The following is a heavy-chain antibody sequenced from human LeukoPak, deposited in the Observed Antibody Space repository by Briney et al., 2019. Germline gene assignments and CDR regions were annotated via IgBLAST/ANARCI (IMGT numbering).Heavy chain of an antibody. Sequence: GGSLRLSCAASGFTFSDYYMSWIRQAPGKGLEWVSYISNSGSTISYADSVKGRFTISRDNAKSSLYLQMNSLRAEDTAVYYCARKGTVRYSNWFDPWGQGTLVTVSS. D-gene: IGHD3-9*01. CDR1: GFTFSDYY. V-gene: IGHV3-11*01. CDR3: ARKGTVRYSNWFDP. J-gene: IGHJ5*02. CDR2: ISNSGSTI.